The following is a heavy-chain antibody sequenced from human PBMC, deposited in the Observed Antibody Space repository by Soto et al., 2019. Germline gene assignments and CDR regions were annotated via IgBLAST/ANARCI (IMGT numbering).Heavy chain of an antibody. CDR1: GGTFSSYA. Sequence: QVQLVQSGAEAKKPGSLVKVSCTASGGTFSSYAISWVRQAPGQGLEWMGRIIPIFGTANYAEKFRGRVTITADESTSTAYMELSSQRSEDTAVYYCARFSDGGSGWHSEGYYSACWGQGTQVTGSS. D-gene: IGHD6-19*01. J-gene: IGHJ4*02. CDR2: IIPIFGTA. V-gene: IGHV1-69*01. CDR3: ARFSDGGSGWHSEGYYSAC.